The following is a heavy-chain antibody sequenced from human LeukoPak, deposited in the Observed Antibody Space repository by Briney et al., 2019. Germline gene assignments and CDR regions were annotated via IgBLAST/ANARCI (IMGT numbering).Heavy chain of an antibody. CDR2: VSGSGTNT. J-gene: IGHJ4*02. CDR1: GFTFSTYA. V-gene: IGHV3-23*01. Sequence: PGGSLRLSCTAPGFTFSTYAVSWVRQTPGKGLEWVSTVSGSGTNTYYAESVKGRFTISRDNSKNTLYLQMNSLSADDTAIYYCAKAHTTSLLTAYYCFDDWGQGTLVTVSS. CDR3: AKAHTTSLLTAYYCFDD. D-gene: IGHD3-9*01.